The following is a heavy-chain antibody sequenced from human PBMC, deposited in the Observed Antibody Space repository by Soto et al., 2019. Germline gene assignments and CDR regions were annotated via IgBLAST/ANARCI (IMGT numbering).Heavy chain of an antibody. V-gene: IGHV4-59*01. D-gene: IGHD5-18*01. Sequence: KPSETLSLTCTVSGGSISNYYWNWIRQPPGKGLEWIGYIYHSGSTNYNPSLKSRVTISVDTSKNQFSLKLSSVTAADTAVYYCARIHTYYYYGMDVWGRGTTVTSP. CDR3: ARIHTYYYYGMDV. CDR2: IYHSGST. J-gene: IGHJ6*02. CDR1: GGSISNYY.